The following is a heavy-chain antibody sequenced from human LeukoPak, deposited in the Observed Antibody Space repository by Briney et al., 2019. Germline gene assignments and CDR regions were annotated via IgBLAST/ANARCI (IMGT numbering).Heavy chain of an antibody. Sequence: SETLSLTCAVYGGSFSGYYWSWIRQPPGKGLEWIGEINHSGSTNYNPSLKSRVTISVDTSKNQFSLKLSSVTAADTAVYYCASIVVVTAIPNWGQGTLVTVSS. D-gene: IGHD2-21*02. CDR3: ASIVVVTAIPN. V-gene: IGHV4-34*01. CDR2: INHSGST. J-gene: IGHJ4*02. CDR1: GGSFSGYY.